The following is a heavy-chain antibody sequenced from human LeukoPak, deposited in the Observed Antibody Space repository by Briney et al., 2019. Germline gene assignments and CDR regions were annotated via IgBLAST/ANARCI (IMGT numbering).Heavy chain of an antibody. CDR3: ARDTLTADGAVDI. D-gene: IGHD2-21*02. Sequence: PGGSLRLSCAASGFTFSRYWMHWVRQAPGKGLVWVSRINSDESSTSYADSVKGRFTISRDNAKNTLYLQVNTLRAEDTAVYYCARDTLTADGAVDIWGQGTMVTVSS. V-gene: IGHV3-74*01. CDR1: GFTFSRYW. CDR2: INSDESST. J-gene: IGHJ3*02.